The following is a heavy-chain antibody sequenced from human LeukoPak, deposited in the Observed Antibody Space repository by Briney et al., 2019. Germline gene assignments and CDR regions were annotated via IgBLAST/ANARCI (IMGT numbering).Heavy chain of an antibody. CDR1: GGSISSGGYY. J-gene: IGHJ4*02. CDR3: ARGVFGPYFDY. Sequence: MASETLSLTCTVSGGSISSGGYYWSWIRQHPGKGPEWIGYIYYSGSTYYNPSLKSRVTISVDTSKNQFSLKLSSVTAADTAVYYCARGVFGPYFDYWGQGTLVTVSS. CDR2: IYYSGST. D-gene: IGHD3-10*02. V-gene: IGHV4-31*03.